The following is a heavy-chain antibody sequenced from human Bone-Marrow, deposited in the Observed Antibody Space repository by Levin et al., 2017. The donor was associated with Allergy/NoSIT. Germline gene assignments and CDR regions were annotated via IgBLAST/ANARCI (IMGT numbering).Heavy chain of an antibody. Sequence: SLKISCVASGFTFDAYAVQWVRQAPGKGLEWVSSISWNSGSIAYADSVKGRFTISRDNAKSSLYLQMNSLRAEDTALYYCVKVLASTSHYGMDVWGQGTTVTVSS. CDR2: ISWNSGSI. V-gene: IGHV3-9*01. CDR3: VKVLASTSHYGMDV. D-gene: IGHD2-2*01. CDR1: GFTFDAYA. J-gene: IGHJ6*02.